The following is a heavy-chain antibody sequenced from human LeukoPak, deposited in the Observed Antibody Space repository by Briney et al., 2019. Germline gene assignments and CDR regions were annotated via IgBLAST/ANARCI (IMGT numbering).Heavy chain of an antibody. D-gene: IGHD6-19*01. CDR3: ARGEAVAAGIWYFDY. J-gene: IGHJ4*02. CDR2: ISSSGSSI. V-gene: IGHV3-11*01. CDR1: GFTFSDYY. Sequence: GGSLRLSCAASGFTFSDYYMSWIRQAPGKGLEWVSYISSSGSSIYYADSVKGRFTISRDNAKNSLYLQMNSLRAEDTAVYYCARGEAVAAGIWYFDYWGQGTLVTVSS.